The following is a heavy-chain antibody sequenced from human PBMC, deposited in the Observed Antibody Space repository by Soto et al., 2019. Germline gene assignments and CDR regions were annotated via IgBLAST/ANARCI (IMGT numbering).Heavy chain of an antibody. D-gene: IGHD3-10*01. V-gene: IGHV5-51*01. CDR3: ARQSDYYGSGSPREMDV. CDR2: IYPGDSDT. CDR1: GYSFTSYW. J-gene: IGHJ6*02. Sequence: GESLKISCKGSGYSFTSYWIGWVRQMPGKGLEWLVIIYPGDSDTRYSPSFQGQVTISADKSISTAYLQWSSLKASDTAMYYCARQSDYYGSGSPREMDVWGQGTTVTVSS.